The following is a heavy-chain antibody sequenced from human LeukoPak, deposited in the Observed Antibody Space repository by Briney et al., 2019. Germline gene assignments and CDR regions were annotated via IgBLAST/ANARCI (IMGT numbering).Heavy chain of an antibody. CDR2: IYYSGST. CDR3: ARVAPGNEAFDI. J-gene: IGHJ3*02. D-gene: IGHD3-10*01. Sequence: SETLSLTCTVSGGSISSYYWSWIRQPPGKGLEWIGYIYYSGSTNYNPSLKSRVTISVDTSKNQFSLKLSSVTATDTAVYYCARVAPGNEAFDIWGQGTMVTVTS. CDR1: GGSISSYY. V-gene: IGHV4-59*13.